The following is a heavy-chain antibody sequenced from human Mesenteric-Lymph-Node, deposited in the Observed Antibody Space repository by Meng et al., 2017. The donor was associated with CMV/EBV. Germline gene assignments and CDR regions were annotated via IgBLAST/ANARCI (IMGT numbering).Heavy chain of an antibody. V-gene: IGHV3-15*01. CDR2: IKSKTDGGTT. D-gene: IGHD3-22*01. J-gene: IGHJ4*02. CDR3: ISYYDSSGYSFYY. CDR1: GFTFNNAW. Sequence: GESRKSACAASGFTFNNAWMSWVRQAPGKGLEWGGRIKSKTDGGTTDYAAPVKGRFTISRDDSKNTLYLQMNRLKTEDTAVYYCISYYDSSGYSFYYLGQGTLVTVSS.